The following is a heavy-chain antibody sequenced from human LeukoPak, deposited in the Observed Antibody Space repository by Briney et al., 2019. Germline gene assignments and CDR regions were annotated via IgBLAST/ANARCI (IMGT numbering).Heavy chain of an antibody. Sequence: SETLSLTCAVYGGSFSGYYWSWIRQPPGKGLEWIGEINHSGSTNYNPSLKSRVTISVDTSKNQFSLKLSSVTAADTAVYYCARGTSALGDSYYYGMDVWGQGTTVTVSS. CDR1: GGSFSGYY. CDR3: ARGTSALGDSYYYGMDV. CDR2: INHSGST. D-gene: IGHD2-21*02. J-gene: IGHJ6*02. V-gene: IGHV4-34*01.